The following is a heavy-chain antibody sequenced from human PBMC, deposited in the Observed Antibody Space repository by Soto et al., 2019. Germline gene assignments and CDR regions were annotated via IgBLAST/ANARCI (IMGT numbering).Heavy chain of an antibody. CDR2: IIPILGIA. CDR3: EMAQGPRMDY. D-gene: IGHD2-15*01. Sequence: QVQLVQSGAEVKKPGSSVKVSCKASGGTFSSYTISWVRQAPGQGLEWMGRIIPILGIANYAQKFRGRVTITADKSTSTAYMELSSLRSEDTAVYYCEMAQGPRMDYWGQGTLVTVSS. V-gene: IGHV1-69*02. CDR1: GGTFSSYT. J-gene: IGHJ4*02.